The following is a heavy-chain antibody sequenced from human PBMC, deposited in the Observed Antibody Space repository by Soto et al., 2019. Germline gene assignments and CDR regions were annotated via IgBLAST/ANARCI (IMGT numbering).Heavy chain of an antibody. V-gene: IGHV1-69*01. J-gene: IGHJ6*02. CDR1: GGTFSSYA. D-gene: IGHD2-21*02. CDR3: ASWGGDYSHYYYYYGMDV. CDR2: LIPIFGTA. Sequence: QVQLVQSGAEVKKPGSSVKVSCKASGGTFSSYAISWVRQAPGQGLEWMGGLIPIFGTANYAQKFQVRVTITADESTSTAYMELSSLRSEDTAVYYCASWGGDYSHYYYYYGMDVWGQGTTVTVSS.